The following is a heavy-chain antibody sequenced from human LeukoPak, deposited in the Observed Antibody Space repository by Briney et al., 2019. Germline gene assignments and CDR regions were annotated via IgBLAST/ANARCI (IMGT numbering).Heavy chain of an antibody. CDR1: GCTFTGYY. D-gene: IGHD4-17*01. J-gene: IGHJ4*02. V-gene: IGHV1-2*02. CDR3: ARVSDYGDYVDY. Sequence: GASVKVSCKASGCTFTGYYMHWVRQAPGQGLEWMGWINPNSGGTNYAQKFQGRVTMTRDTSISTAYMELSRLRSDDTAVYYCARVSDYGDYVDYWGQGTLVTVSS. CDR2: INPNSGGT.